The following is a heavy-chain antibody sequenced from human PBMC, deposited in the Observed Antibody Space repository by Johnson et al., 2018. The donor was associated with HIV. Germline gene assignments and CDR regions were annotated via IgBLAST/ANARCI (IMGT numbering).Heavy chain of an antibody. CDR3: ARDSTPWGGDYVDYAFDI. D-gene: IGHD4-17*01. CDR1: GFTFSDYY. V-gene: IGHV3-11*04. J-gene: IGHJ3*02. Sequence: VQLVESGGGLVTPGGSVKLSCQGSGFTFSDYYMTWIRQAPGKGLEWVSYIRTDGSSTYYADAVKGRFIVSRDTSENTLHVQMNSLRAEDTAVYYCARDSTPWGGDYVDYAFDIWGQGTMVTVSS. CDR2: IRTDGSST.